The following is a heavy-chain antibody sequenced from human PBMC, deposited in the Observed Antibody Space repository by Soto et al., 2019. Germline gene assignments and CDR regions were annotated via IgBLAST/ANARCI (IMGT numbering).Heavy chain of an antibody. CDR2: MKPNSASS. V-gene: IGHV1-8*01. J-gene: IGHJ5*02. CDR1: GYAFGDYD. Sequence: QVQLVQSGAEVQRPGASVKVSCRASGYAFGDYDISWVRQAPGQGLEWMGWMKPNSASSEYAQKFQGRVSMTRDMSISTAYMELSRLGPEETAIYYCARMATYETLNWFDPWGQGALVTVSS. D-gene: IGHD2-21*01. CDR3: ARMATYETLNWFDP.